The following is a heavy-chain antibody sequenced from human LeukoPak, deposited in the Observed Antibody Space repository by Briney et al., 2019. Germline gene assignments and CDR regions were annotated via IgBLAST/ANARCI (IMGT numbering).Heavy chain of an antibody. CDR1: GFTFSYYG. CDR2: VTGSGTST. Sequence: PGGSLRLSCAASGFTFSYYGMNWVRQAPGKGLEWVSGVTGSGTSTYYADSVRGRFTISRDNSKNTLYLQMNSLRAEDTAVYYCARGALYYMDVWGKGTTVTISS. CDR3: ARGALYYMDV. V-gene: IGHV3-23*01. J-gene: IGHJ6*03.